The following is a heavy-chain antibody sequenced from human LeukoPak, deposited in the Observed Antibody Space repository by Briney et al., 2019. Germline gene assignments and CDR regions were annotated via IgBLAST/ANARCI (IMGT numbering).Heavy chain of an antibody. D-gene: IGHD5-18*01. V-gene: IGHV3-20*04. CDR2: INWNGGST. J-gene: IGHJ4*02. CDR3: ARGGNTAMVYYLDY. Sequence: PGGSLRLSCAASGFTFDDFGMSWVRQAPGKGLEWVSGINWNGGSTGYADSVQGRFTISRDNAKNSLYLQMNSLRAEDTALYYCARGGNTAMVYYLDYWGQGTLVTVSS. CDR1: GFTFDDFG.